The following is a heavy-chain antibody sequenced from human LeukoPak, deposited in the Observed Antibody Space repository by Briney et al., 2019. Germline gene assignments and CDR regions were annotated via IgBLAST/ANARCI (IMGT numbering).Heavy chain of an antibody. V-gene: IGHV6-1*01. D-gene: IGHD1-7*01. CDR3: ARDLTSVFAPAAKELPFDI. CDR2: TYYRSKWYN. J-gene: IGHJ3*02. CDR1: GDSVSSNSAA. Sequence: SQTLSLTCAISGDSVSSNSAAWNWIRQSPSRGLEWLGRTYYRSKWYNDYAVSVKSRITINPDTSKNQFSLQLNSVTPEDTAVYYCARDLTSVFAPAAKELPFDIWGQGTMVTVSS.